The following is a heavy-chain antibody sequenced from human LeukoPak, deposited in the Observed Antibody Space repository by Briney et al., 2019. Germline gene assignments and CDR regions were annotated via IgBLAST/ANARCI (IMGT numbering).Heavy chain of an antibody. CDR1: GYTFTSYG. CDR3: AGDDPEWFGELKVDY. CDR2: ISAYNGNT. D-gene: IGHD3-10*01. J-gene: IGHJ4*02. Sequence: GASVKVSCKASGYTFTSYGISWVRQAPGQGLEWMGWISAYNGNTNYAQKLQGRVTMTTDTSTSTAYMELRSLRSDDTAVYYCAGDDPEWFGELKVDYWGQGTLVTVSS. V-gene: IGHV1-18*01.